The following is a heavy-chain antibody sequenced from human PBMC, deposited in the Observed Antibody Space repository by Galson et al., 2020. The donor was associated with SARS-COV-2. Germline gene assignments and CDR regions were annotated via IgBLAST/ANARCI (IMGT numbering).Heavy chain of an antibody. CDR2: IKSKTDGGTT. V-gene: IGHV3-15*01. CDR1: GFTFSNAW. D-gene: IGHD3-3*01. Sequence: GGSLRLSCAASGFTFSNAWMSWVRQAPGKGLEWVGRIKSKTDGGTTDYAAPVKGRFTISRDDSKNTLYLQMNSLKTEDTAVYYCTTGRTISIFGVVIILSAFDIWGQWTMVTFSA. CDR3: TTGRTISIFGVVIILSAFDI. J-gene: IGHJ3*02.